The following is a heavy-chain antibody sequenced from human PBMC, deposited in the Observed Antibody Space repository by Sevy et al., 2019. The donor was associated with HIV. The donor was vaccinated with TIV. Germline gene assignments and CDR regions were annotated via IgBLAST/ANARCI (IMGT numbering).Heavy chain of an antibody. J-gene: IGHJ6*02. Sequence: GGSLRLSCAASGFSFNTFSMNWVRQRPEKGLEWVANIKHDGSDTYYADSVKGRFTLSRDDIKNSLSLQMNSLRVEDTAVYYCARGGPLVDGTLIPWGMDVWGQGTTVTVSS. D-gene: IGHD1-7*01. CDR2: IKHDGSDT. V-gene: IGHV3-7*01. CDR1: GFSFNTFS. CDR3: ARGGPLVDGTLIPWGMDV.